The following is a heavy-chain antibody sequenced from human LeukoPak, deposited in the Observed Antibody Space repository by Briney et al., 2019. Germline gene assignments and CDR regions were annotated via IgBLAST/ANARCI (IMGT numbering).Heavy chain of an antibody. D-gene: IGHD1-26*01. CDR2: IYTSGST. Sequence: SQTLSLTCTVSGGPISSGSYYWSWIRQPAGKGLEWIGRIYTSGSTNYNPSLKSRVTISVDTSKNQFSLKLSSVTAADTAVYYCARDRALLVGAAFFDYWGQGTLVTVSS. CDR3: ARDRALLVGAAFFDY. J-gene: IGHJ4*02. V-gene: IGHV4-61*02. CDR1: GGPISSGSYY.